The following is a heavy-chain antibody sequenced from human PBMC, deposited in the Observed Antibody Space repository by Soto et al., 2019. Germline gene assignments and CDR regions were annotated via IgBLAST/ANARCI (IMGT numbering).Heavy chain of an antibody. CDR3: ARGSGSYYYGMDV. J-gene: IGHJ6*02. CDR2: IYHSGST. D-gene: IGHD1-26*01. Sequence: QVQLQESGPGLVKPSGTLSLTCAVSGGSISSSNWWSWVRQPPGKGLEWIEEIYHSGSTNYNPSLKSRLTXSXDXXKTQFSLKLSSVTAADTAVYYCARGSGSYYYGMDVWGQGTTVTVSS. CDR1: GGSISSSNW. V-gene: IGHV4-4*02.